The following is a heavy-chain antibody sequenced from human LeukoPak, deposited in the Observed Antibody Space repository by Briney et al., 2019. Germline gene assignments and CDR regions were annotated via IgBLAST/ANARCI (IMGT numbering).Heavy chain of an antibody. CDR3: AKGGYCSSTSCYVGWFDP. D-gene: IGHD2-2*01. CDR2: ISGGGGST. V-gene: IGHV3-23*01. CDR1: GYTFSSYV. Sequence: GGSLRLSCAASGYTFSSYVMNWVRQAPGKGLEWVSVISGGGGSTYYADSVKGRFTISRDNSKNTLFLQMNSLRAEDTAVYYCAKGGYCSSTSCYVGWFDPWGQGTPVTVSS. J-gene: IGHJ5*02.